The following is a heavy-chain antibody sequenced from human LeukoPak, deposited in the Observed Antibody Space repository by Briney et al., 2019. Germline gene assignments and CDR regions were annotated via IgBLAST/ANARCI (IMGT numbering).Heavy chain of an antibody. V-gene: IGHV3-30-3*01. Sequence: PGGSLRLSCAASGFTFSSYAMHWVRQAPGKGLEWVAVIADDGSNKYYADSVKGRFTISRDNSKNSLYLQMNSLRAEDTAVYYCASIRIAPDFHYWGQGTLLTLPS. CDR1: GFTFSSYA. J-gene: IGHJ4*02. CDR3: ASIRIAPDFHY. CDR2: IADDGSNK. D-gene: IGHD2-2*01.